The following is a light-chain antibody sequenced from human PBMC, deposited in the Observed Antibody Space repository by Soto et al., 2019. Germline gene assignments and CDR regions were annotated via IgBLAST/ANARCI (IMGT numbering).Light chain of an antibody. CDR1: QSVSSN. J-gene: IGKJ3*01. V-gene: IGKV3-20*01. CDR3: QQYGSSPL. Sequence: EIVMTQSPATLSVSPGERATLSCRASQSVSSNLAWYQQKPGQAPRLLIYGASSRATGIPDRFSGSGSGTDFTLTISRLEPEDFAVYYCQQYGSSPLFGPGPKVDIK. CDR2: GAS.